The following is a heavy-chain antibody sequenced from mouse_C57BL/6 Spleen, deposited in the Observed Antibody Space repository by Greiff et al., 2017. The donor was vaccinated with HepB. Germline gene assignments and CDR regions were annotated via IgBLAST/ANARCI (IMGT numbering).Heavy chain of an antibody. CDR3: TRGDYGNGFDY. CDR2: IDPETGGT. V-gene: IGHV1-15*01. D-gene: IGHD2-1*01. CDR1: GYKFTDYE. Sequence: VQLQQSGAELVRPGASVTLSCKASGYKFTDYEMHWVKQTPVHGLEWIGAIDPETGGTAYNQKFKGKAILTADKSSSTAYMELRSLTSEDSAVYYCTRGDYGNGFDYWGQGTTLTVSS. J-gene: IGHJ2*01.